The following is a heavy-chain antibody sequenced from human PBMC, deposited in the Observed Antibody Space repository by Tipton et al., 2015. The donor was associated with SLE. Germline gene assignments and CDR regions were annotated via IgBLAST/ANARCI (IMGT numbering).Heavy chain of an antibody. J-gene: IGHJ4*02. Sequence: TLSLTCTVSGGSISSYYWSWIRPPPGKGLEWIGYIYYSGGTNYNPSLKSRVTISVDTSKNQFSLKLSSVTAADTAVYYCARENRTAAGYYLDYWGQGTLVTVSS. CDR1: GGSISSYY. D-gene: IGHD6-13*01. CDR3: ARENRTAAGYYLDY. V-gene: IGHV4-59*01. CDR2: IYYSGGT.